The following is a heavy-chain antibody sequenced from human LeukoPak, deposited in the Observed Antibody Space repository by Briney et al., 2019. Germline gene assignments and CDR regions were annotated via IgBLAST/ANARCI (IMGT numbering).Heavy chain of an antibody. CDR2: ISAYNGNT. Sequence: GASVKVSCKASGYTFTSYGISWVRQAPGQGLEWMGWISAYNGNTNYAQKLQGRVTMTTDTATSTAYMELRSLRSDDTAVYYCARPRYNWNDIDAFDIWGQGTMVTVSS. CDR1: GYTFTSYG. J-gene: IGHJ3*02. CDR3: ARPRYNWNDIDAFDI. V-gene: IGHV1-18*01. D-gene: IGHD1-1*01.